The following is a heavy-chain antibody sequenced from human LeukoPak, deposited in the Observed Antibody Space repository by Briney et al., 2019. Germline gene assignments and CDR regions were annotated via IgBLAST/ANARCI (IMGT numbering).Heavy chain of an antibody. CDR2: IYYTGGT. CDR3: ARQYDY. Sequence: SSETLSLTCTVSGGSISSGSYYWGWIPQPPGKGLEWIGSIYYTGGTYYNPSLKSRVTISVDTSKNQFSLKLTSVTAADTGVYFCARQYDYWGQGTLVTVSS. CDR1: GGSISSGSYY. J-gene: IGHJ4*02. V-gene: IGHV4-39*01.